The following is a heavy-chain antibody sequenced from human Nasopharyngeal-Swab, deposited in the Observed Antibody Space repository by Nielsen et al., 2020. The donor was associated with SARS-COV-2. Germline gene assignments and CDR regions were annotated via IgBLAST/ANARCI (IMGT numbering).Heavy chain of an antibody. CDR3: AREHSSGWYYFDY. CDR1: GFTFSSYA. J-gene: IGHJ4*02. CDR2: ISYDGSNK. D-gene: IGHD6-19*01. Sequence: GESLKISCAASGFTFSSYAMHWVRQAPGKGLEWVSVISYDGSNKYYADSVKGRFTISRDNSKNTLYLQMNSLRAEDTAVYYCAREHSSGWYYFDYWGQGTLVTVSS. V-gene: IGHV3-30-3*01.